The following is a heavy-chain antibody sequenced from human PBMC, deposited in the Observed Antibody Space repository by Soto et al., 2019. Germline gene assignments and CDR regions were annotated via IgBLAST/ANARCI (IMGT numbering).Heavy chain of an antibody. D-gene: IGHD3-9*01. J-gene: IGHJ4*02. CDR3: AIRVYYDILTAWYFDY. CDR2: IINSGST. Sequence: QVQLQQWGAGLLKPSETLSLKCAVYGGSFSGYYWSWIRPPPGKGLEWIGEIINSGSTNYNPSLKSRVTLSVDTSKNQFSLKLRSVTAADTAVYYCAIRVYYDILTAWYFDYLRQGTLVTVSS. CDR1: GGSFSGYY. V-gene: IGHV4-34*12.